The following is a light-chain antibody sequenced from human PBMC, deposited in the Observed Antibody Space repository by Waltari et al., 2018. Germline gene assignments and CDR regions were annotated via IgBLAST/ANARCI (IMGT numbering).Light chain of an antibody. CDR1: RRHLGCYTY. Sequence: QSALTQPASASGSPGQSIPISCTGTRRHLGCYTYVPWYQQHPGKAPKLMIFDVTKRPSGVSDRFSGSKSGNTASLTISGLHTDDESDYYCSSYTSTNTVIFGGGTKVTVL. J-gene: IGLJ2*01. CDR2: DVT. V-gene: IGLV2-14*03. CDR3: SSYTSTNTVI.